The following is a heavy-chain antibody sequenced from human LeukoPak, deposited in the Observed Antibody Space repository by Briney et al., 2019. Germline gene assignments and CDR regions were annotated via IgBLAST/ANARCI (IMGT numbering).Heavy chain of an antibody. CDR1: GGSISSGDDYW. J-gene: IGHJ4*02. V-gene: IGHV3-74*01. D-gene: IGHD6-13*01. Sequence: ETLSLTCTVSGGSISSGDDYWMHWVRQAPGKGLVWVSRINSDGSSRNYAGSVKGRFTISRDNAKNTLYLQTSSLRAEDTAVHYCASASSHRIAAGGDYWGQGTLVTVSS. CDR3: ASASSHRIAAGGDY. CDR2: INSDGSSR.